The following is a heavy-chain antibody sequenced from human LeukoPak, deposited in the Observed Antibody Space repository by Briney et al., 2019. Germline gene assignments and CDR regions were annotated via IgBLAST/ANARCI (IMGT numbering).Heavy chain of an antibody. CDR3: ARGPPNWGFDF. CDR1: GYTFTIYD. J-gene: IGHJ4*02. CDR2: MSPNSGDT. D-gene: IGHD7-27*01. V-gene: IGHV1-8*01. Sequence: ASVTVSFTAAGYTFTIYDINWGRHATGQGLEWMGWMSPNSGDTGYAQKFQGRVTMPRATSISTAFMELTSLRSEDTAVYYCARGPPNWGFDFWGQGALVTVSS.